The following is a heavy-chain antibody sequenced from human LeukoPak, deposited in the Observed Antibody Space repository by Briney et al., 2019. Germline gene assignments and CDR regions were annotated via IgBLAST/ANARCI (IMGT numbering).Heavy chain of an antibody. CDR3: AKDDGDYVGVDY. Sequence: GGSLRLSCAASGFTFSYYSLNWVRQPPGKGLEWVSAISGSGGSTYYADSVKGRFTISRDNSKNTLYLQMNSLRAEDTAVYYCAKDDGDYVGVDYWGQGTLVTVSS. J-gene: IGHJ4*02. CDR2: ISGSGGST. D-gene: IGHD4-17*01. CDR1: GFTFSYYS. V-gene: IGHV3-23*01.